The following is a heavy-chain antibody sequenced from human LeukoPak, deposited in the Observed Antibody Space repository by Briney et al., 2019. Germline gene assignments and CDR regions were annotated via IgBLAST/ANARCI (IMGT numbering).Heavy chain of an antibody. J-gene: IGHJ6*03. V-gene: IGHV1-69*05. CDR3: ARGTTSTSTLDAYYYYYYMDV. D-gene: IGHD4-11*01. Sequence: PVKVSCKASGGTFSSYAISWVRQAPGQGLEWMGGIIPIFGTANYAQKFQGRVTITTDESTSTAYMELSSLRSEDTAVYYCARGTTSTSTLDAYYYYYYMDVWGKGTTVTVSS. CDR1: GGTFSSYA. CDR2: IIPIFGTA.